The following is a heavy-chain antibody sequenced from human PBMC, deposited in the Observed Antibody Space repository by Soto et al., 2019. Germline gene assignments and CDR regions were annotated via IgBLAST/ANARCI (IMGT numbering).Heavy chain of an antibody. CDR1: GFTFSDHY. CDR3: IRVTPRVEFDY. Sequence: PGGSLRLSCAVSGFTFSDHYIDWVRQAPGKGLEWVGRSRNKANSFTTEYAASVKGRFTISRDDSKNSLYLQMNSLKIEDTAVYYCIRVTPRVEFDYWGQGTLVTVSS. CDR2: SRNKANSFTT. J-gene: IGHJ4*02. V-gene: IGHV3-72*01.